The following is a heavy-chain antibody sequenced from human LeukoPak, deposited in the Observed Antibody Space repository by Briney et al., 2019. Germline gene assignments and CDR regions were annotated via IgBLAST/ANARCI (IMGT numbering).Heavy chain of an antibody. CDR3: ARGGIAPVAFDI. CDR1: GYSISSGYY. V-gene: IGHV4-38-2*01. D-gene: IGHD6-13*01. J-gene: IGHJ3*02. Sequence: SETLSLTCAVSGYSISSGYYWGWIRQPPGKGLEWIGSIYHSGSTYYNPSLKSRVTISVDTSKNQFSLKLSSVTAADTAVYYCARGGIAPVAFDIWGQGTMVTVSS. CDR2: IYHSGST.